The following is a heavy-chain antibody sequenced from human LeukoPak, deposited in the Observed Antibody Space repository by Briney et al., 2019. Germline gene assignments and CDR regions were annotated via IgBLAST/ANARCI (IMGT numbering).Heavy chain of an antibody. Sequence: SETLSLTCTVSGGSISGYYWSWIRQPAGQGLECIGHIFSSGSTNYDPSLKGRVTMSVDTSKNQFSLRLSSVTAADTAVYYCARDLGLSLDYWGQGILVTVSS. D-gene: IGHD3-16*01. CDR3: ARDLGLSLDY. CDR2: IFSSGST. J-gene: IGHJ4*02. CDR1: GGSISGYY. V-gene: IGHV4-4*07.